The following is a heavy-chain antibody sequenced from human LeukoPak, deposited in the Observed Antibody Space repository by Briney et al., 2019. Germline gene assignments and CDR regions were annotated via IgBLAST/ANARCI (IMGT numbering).Heavy chain of an antibody. CDR1: GGSFSGYY. CDR3: ARHSVRDYVWGSYRDLRPKKGPVRGYWFDP. J-gene: IGHJ5*02. V-gene: IGHV4-34*01. Sequence: PSETLSLTCAVYGGSFSGYYWSWIRQPPGKGLEWIGEINHSGSTNYNPSLKSRVTISVDTSKNQFSLKLSSVTAADTAVYYCARHSVRDYVWGSYRDLRPKKGPVRGYWFDPWGQGTLVTVSS. CDR2: INHSGST. D-gene: IGHD3-16*02.